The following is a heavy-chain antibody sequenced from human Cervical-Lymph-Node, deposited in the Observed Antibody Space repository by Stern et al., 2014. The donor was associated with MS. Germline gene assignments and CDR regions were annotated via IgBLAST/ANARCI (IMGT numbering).Heavy chain of an antibody. Sequence: MQLVESGGGVVQPGRSLRLSCAASEFTFSDYGMYWVRQAPGKGLEWVALIWYEGRNKFYADSVRGRFTISRDNSKNSLYLQMNSLRAEDTAVYYCAKGLRTTGSYYYGMDVWGQGTTVTVSS. CDR3: AKGLRTTGSYYYGMDV. V-gene: IGHV3-33*06. D-gene: IGHD1-14*01. CDR2: IWYEGRNK. J-gene: IGHJ6*02. CDR1: EFTFSDYG.